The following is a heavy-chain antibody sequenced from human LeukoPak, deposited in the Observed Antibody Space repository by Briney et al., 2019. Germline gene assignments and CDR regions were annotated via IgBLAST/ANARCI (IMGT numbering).Heavy chain of an antibody. V-gene: IGHV3-21*01. D-gene: IGHD2-21*02. CDR2: ISSSSTYI. CDR1: EFSFRSYT. J-gene: IGHJ4*02. CDR3: TRSPQYCGSDCYSDY. Sequence: TGGSLRLSCAASEFSFRSYTMNWVRQAPGKGLEWVSYISSSSTYIYYADSVKGRFTISRDNARNSLFLQMHSLRAEDTAVYYCTRSPQYCGSDCYSDYWGQGTLVTVSS.